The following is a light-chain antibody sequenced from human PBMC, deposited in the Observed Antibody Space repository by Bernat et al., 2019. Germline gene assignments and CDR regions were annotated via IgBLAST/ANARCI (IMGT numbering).Light chain of an antibody. Sequence: DIQMTQSPSSLSASVGDRVTITCRATQDISKYLAWVQQKPGKAPKSLIYGASTLYSGVPSRFSGAGSGTDFTRTISSLQPEDLGSYYCQQYDRYPLTFGGGTKVEVK. J-gene: IGKJ4*01. CDR1: QDISKY. CDR3: QQYDRYPLT. CDR2: GAS. V-gene: IGKV1-16*01.